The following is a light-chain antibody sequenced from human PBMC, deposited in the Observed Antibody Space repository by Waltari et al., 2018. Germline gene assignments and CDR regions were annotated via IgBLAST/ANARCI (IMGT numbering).Light chain of an antibody. CDR1: ADNVDILYL. CDR3: CSFAGYGIYV. V-gene: IGLV2-23*02. Sequence: QSALTQPASVSGSLGQSITISCSETADNVDILYLVSWYQRHPGRAPRLLIYDIPQRPSGISYRFCGSKSGKAASLTRSGLQAEDEADYYCCSFAGYGIYVFGSGTHVTVL. CDR2: DIP. J-gene: IGLJ1*01.